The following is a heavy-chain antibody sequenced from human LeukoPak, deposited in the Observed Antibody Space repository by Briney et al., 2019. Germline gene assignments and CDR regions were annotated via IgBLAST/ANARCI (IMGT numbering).Heavy chain of an antibody. J-gene: IGHJ6*03. D-gene: IGHD3-10*01. CDR3: ARVYGGVTMVRGVFYYYYYMDV. CDR1: GGSFSGYY. V-gene: IGHV4-34*01. Sequence: SETLSLTCAVCGGSFSGYYWSWIRQPPGKGLEWIGEINHSGSTNYNPSLKSRVTISVDTSKNQFSLKLSSVTAADTAVYYCARVYGGVTMVRGVFYYYYYMDVWGKGTTVTVSS. CDR2: INHSGST.